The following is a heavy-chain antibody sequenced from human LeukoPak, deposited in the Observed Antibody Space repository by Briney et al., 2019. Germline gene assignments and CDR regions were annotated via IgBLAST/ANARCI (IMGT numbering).Heavy chain of an antibody. V-gene: IGHV1-69*01. J-gene: IGHJ2*01. D-gene: IGHD4/OR15-4a*01. CDR2: IIPIFGTA. CDR1: GGTFSSYA. Sequence: SVNVSCKSSGGTFSSYAISWVRQAPGQGLEWMGGIIPIFGTANYAQKFQGRVTITVDESTSTAYMELSSMRSEDTAVYYCARDQGGAGDWYFDLWGRGTLVTVSS. CDR3: ARDQGGAGDWYFDL.